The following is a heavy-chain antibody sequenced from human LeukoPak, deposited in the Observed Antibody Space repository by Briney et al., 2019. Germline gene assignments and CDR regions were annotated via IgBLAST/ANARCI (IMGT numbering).Heavy chain of an antibody. J-gene: IGHJ4*02. CDR2: LNPNSGGT. CDR3: ARGSIVVVGDFDY. CDR1: GNTFTGFY. D-gene: IGHD2-15*01. Sequence: ASVKVSCKATGNTFTGFYIHWVRQAPGQGLEWMGWLNPNSGGTNYAQKFQGRVTMTRDTSISTAYMQLSRLRSDDTAVYYCARGSIVVVGDFDYWGQATLVTVSS. V-gene: IGHV1-2*02.